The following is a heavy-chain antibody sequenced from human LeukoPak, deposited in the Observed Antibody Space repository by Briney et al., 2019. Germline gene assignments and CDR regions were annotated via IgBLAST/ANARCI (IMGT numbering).Heavy chain of an antibody. CDR3: ARDTEHYYDSSGYYNYYYYMDV. D-gene: IGHD3-22*01. CDR2: IYTSGST. V-gene: IGHV4-4*07. CDR1: GGSISSYY. J-gene: IGHJ6*03. Sequence: SETLSLTCTVSGGSISSYYWSWIRQPAGKGLEWIGRIYTSGSTNYNPSLKSRVTMSVDTSKNQFSLKLSSVTAADTAVYYCARDTEHYYDSSGYYNYYYYMDVWGKGTTVTIPS.